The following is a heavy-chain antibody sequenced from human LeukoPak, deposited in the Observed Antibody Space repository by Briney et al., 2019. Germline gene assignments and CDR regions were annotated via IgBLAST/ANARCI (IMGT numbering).Heavy chain of an antibody. CDR3: ARVGDCGDDCYSHDY. D-gene: IGHD2-21*02. Sequence: SETLSLTCTVSGGSINGFHWGWVRQPPGKGLEYPGFISHTGNTNYSPSLKSRVTISIDTSKNHFSLELRSVTAADTAVYFCARVGDCGDDCYSHDYWGQGTLVSVSS. J-gene: IGHJ4*02. CDR2: ISHTGNT. CDR1: GGSINGFH. V-gene: IGHV4-59*08.